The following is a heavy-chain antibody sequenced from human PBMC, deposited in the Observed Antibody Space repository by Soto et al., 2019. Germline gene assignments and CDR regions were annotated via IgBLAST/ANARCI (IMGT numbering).Heavy chain of an antibody. V-gene: IGHV3-48*03. CDR3: VREAPCSNGVCQFDY. CDR1: GFTFSPYQ. D-gene: IGHD2-8*01. Sequence: PGGSLRLSXAASGFTFSPYQMSWVRQAPGKGLEWISYISSSGSTIHYADSVKGRFSISRDNAKKSLFLQMNSLRAEDTAVYYCVREAPCSNGVCQFDYWGRGTLVTAPQ. J-gene: IGHJ4*02. CDR2: ISSSGSTI.